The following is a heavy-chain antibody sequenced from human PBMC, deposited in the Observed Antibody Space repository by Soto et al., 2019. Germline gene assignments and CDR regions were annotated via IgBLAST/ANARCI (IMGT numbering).Heavy chain of an antibody. CDR3: ARSSIAARRGGGSNWFDP. CDR2: IYYSGST. D-gene: IGHD6-6*01. J-gene: IGHJ5*02. CDR1: GGSIISGGYY. Sequence: PSETLSLTCTVSGGSIISGGYYCICIRQHPWNGLEWIGYIYYSGSTYYNPSLKSRVTISVDTSKNQFSLKLSSVTAADTAVYYCARSSIAARRGGGSNWFDPWGQGTLVTVSS. V-gene: IGHV4-31*03.